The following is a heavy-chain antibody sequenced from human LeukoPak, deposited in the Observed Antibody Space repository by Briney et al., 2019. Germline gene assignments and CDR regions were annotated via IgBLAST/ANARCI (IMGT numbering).Heavy chain of an antibody. CDR1: GFTFSSYW. V-gene: IGHV3-74*01. Sequence: GGSLRLSCAASGFTFSSYWMQWVRQAPGKGLEWVSRGSSDGSTTTYADSVKGRFTISRDNGKNTLYLQMNSLRAEDTAVYYCARDADGPGSLIDYWGQGALVTVSS. CDR3: ARDADGPGSLIDY. J-gene: IGHJ4*02. D-gene: IGHD2-8*01. CDR2: GSSDGSTT.